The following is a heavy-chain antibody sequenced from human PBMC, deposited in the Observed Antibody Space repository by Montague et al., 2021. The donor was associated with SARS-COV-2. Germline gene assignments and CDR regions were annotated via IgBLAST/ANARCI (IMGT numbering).Heavy chain of an antibody. D-gene: IGHD6-13*01. CDR3: ARDQRSWSFEAWSPTGYYYGMDV. V-gene: IGHV3-66*01. Sequence: SLRLSCAASGFTVSSNYMSWVRQAPGKGLEWVSVIYSGGSPYYADSVKGRFTISRDNSKNTLYLQMNSLRAEDTAVYYCARDQRSWSFEAWSPTGYYYGMDVWGQGTTVTVSS. CDR2: IYSGGSP. CDR1: GFTVSSNY. J-gene: IGHJ6*02.